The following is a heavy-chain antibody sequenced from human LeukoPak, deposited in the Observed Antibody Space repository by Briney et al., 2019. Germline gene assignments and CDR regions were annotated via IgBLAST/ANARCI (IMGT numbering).Heavy chain of an antibody. Sequence: GASVKVSCKVSGYTLTELSMHWVRQAPGKGLEWMGGFDPEDGETIYAQKFQGRVTMTEDTSTDTAYMELSSLRSEDTAVYYCARGAYCSGGSCGRIDYWGQGTLVTVSS. J-gene: IGHJ4*02. CDR2: FDPEDGET. CDR3: ARGAYCSGGSCGRIDY. CDR1: GYTLTELS. D-gene: IGHD2-15*01. V-gene: IGHV1-24*01.